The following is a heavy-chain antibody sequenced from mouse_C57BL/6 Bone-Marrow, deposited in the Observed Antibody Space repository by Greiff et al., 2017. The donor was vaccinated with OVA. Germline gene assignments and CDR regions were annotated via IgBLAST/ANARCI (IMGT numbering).Heavy chain of an antibody. J-gene: IGHJ3*01. CDR3: ARMGGRGNWFAY. V-gene: IGHV2-2*01. CDR1: GFSFTSYG. Sequence: QVQLQQSGPGLVQPSQSLSITCTVSGFSFTSYGVHWVRQSPGKGLEWLGVLWSGGSTDYNAAFISRPSISKDTAKSQVFFKMNSRQADDTAMYYCARMGGRGNWFAYWGQGTLVTVSA. D-gene: IGHD1-1*01. CDR2: LWSGGST.